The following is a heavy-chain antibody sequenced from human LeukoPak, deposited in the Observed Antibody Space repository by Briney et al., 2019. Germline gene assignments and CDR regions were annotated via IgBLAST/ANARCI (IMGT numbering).Heavy chain of an antibody. CDR2: FDPEDGET. J-gene: IGHJ4*02. Sequence: ASVKVSCKVSGYTLTELSMHWVRQAPGKGLEWMGGFDPEDGETIYAQKFQGRVTMTEDTSTDTAYMELSSLRSEDTAVYYCATGPRDGTAVLFDHWGQGTLVTVSS. V-gene: IGHV1-24*01. D-gene: IGHD5-24*01. CDR3: ATGPRDGTAVLFDH. CDR1: GYTLTELS.